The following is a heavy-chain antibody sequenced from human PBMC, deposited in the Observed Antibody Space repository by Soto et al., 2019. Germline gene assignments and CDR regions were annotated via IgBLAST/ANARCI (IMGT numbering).Heavy chain of an antibody. CDR2: ISAYNGNT. Sequence: QVQLVQSGAEVKKPGASVKVSCKASGYTFTSYGISWVRQAPGQGLEWMGWISAYNGNTNYAQKLQGRVTMTTDTSTSTAYMELRSLRSDDTAVYYCARDQYSSSWYDYYYYGMDVWGQGTTVTVSS. J-gene: IGHJ6*02. CDR3: ARDQYSSSWYDYYYYGMDV. D-gene: IGHD6-13*01. V-gene: IGHV1-18*01. CDR1: GYTFTSYG.